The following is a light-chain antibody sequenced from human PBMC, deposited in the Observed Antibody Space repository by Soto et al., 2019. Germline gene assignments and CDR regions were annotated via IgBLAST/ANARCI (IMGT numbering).Light chain of an antibody. CDR2: EVS. CDR1: RDDVGGYNY. V-gene: IGLV2-14*01. Sequence: QSALTQPASVSGSPGQSITISCTGTRDDVGGYNYVSWYQQYPGKAPKLRIYEVSYRPSGVSNRFSGSRSGHTASLSISGLQAEDEADYYCSAYTNIGTLVFGGGTKVTVL. J-gene: IGLJ3*02. CDR3: SAYTNIGTLV.